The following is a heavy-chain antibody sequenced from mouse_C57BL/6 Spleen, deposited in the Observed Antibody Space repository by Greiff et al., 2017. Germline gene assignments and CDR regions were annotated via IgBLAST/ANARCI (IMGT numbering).Heavy chain of an antibody. CDR2: IDPSDSET. CDR1: GYTFTSYW. Sequence: QVQLQQSGAELVRPGSSVKLSCKASGYTFTSYWMHWVKQRPIQGLEWIGNIDPSDSETHYNQKFKDKATLTVDKSSSTAYMQLSSLTSEDSAVYYCAGGGGYLDYWGQGTTLTVSS. V-gene: IGHV1-52*01. J-gene: IGHJ2*01. CDR3: AGGGGYLDY.